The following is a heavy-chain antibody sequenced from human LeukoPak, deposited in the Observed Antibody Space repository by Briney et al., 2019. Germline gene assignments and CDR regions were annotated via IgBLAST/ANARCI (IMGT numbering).Heavy chain of an antibody. CDR3: AKSLLTTATGTGRASDI. CDR2: ISAGGDGT. J-gene: IGHJ3*02. CDR1: TFSFSEYP. D-gene: IGHD1-1*01. V-gene: IGHV3-23*01. Sequence: QAGGSLRLSCAASTFSFSEYPMGWVRQAPGKGLEWVSGISAGGDGTYYADPVKGRFTISRDNSKNTLFLQMNSLRAEDTAKSYCAKSLLTTATGTGRASDIWGQGTMVTVSS.